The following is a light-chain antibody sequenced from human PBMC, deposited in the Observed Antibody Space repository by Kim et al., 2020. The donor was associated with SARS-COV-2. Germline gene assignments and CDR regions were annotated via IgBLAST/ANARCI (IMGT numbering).Light chain of an antibody. J-gene: IGLJ2*01. Sequence: VHHTGTLSSGHSRYAIAWHQQQQEKGPRYLMKLNSDGSHSKGDGIPDRFSGSSSGAERYLPISSLQSEDEADYYCQTWGTGILVVFGGGTQLTVL. V-gene: IGLV4-69*01. CDR1: SGHSRYA. CDR2: LNSDGSH. CDR3: QTWGTGILVV.